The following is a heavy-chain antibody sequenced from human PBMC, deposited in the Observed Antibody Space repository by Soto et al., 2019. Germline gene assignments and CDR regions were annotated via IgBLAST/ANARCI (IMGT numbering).Heavy chain of an antibody. Sequence: QVQLVESGGGVVQPGRSLRLSCAASGFTFSSYGMHWVRQAPGKGLEWVAVISYDGSNKYYADSVKGRFTISRDNSKNALYLQMNSLRAEDTAVYYCAKSSLYSSSWYWGEDYYDGMDVWGQGTTVTVSS. CDR2: ISYDGSNK. J-gene: IGHJ6*02. D-gene: IGHD6-13*01. CDR1: GFTFSSYG. V-gene: IGHV3-30*18. CDR3: AKSSLYSSSWYWGEDYYDGMDV.